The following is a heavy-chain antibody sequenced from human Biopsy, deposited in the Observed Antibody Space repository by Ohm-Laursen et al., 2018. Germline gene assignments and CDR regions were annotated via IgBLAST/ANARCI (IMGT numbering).Heavy chain of an antibody. J-gene: IGHJ4*02. CDR3: ARGRRTSGWPYFDN. V-gene: IGHV4-61*01. CDR2: IYSGGNT. D-gene: IGHD6-19*01. CDR1: GDSLSSGPDN. Sequence: SETLSLTCTVSGDSLSSGPDNWSWIRQPPDQGLEYIGFIYSGGNTNYNPSLKNRVTMSVDTSKNQFYLKLYSVTASDTAVYYCARGRRTSGWPYFDNWGQGALVIVSP.